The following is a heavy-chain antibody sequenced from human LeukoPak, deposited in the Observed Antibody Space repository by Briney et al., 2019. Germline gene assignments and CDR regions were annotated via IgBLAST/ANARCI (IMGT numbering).Heavy chain of an antibody. V-gene: IGHV3-23*01. J-gene: IGHJ4*02. CDR2: ISGSGGST. CDR1: GFTFSSYA. D-gene: IGHD3-3*01. CDR3: AKRPSWSVQLYYFDY. Sequence: GSLRLSCAASGFTFSSYAMSWVRQAPGKGLEWVSAISGSGGSTYYADSVKGRFTISRDNSKNTLYLQMSSLRAEDTAVYYCAKRPSWSVQLYYFDYWGQGTLVTVSS.